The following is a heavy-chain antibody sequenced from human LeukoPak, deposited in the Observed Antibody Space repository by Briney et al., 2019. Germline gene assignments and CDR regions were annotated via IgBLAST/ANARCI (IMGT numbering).Heavy chain of an antibody. Sequence: PSETLSLTCTVSGGSISSSGYYWGWVRQPPGKGLEWIASIYYSRSTSYNPSPRSRVTISVDTSKNQFSLKLSSVTAADTALYYCVRSRDGYNLLDYWGQGTLVTVSS. CDR2: IYYSRST. CDR1: GGSISSSGYY. J-gene: IGHJ4*02. V-gene: IGHV4-39*01. D-gene: IGHD5-24*01. CDR3: VRSRDGYNLLDY.